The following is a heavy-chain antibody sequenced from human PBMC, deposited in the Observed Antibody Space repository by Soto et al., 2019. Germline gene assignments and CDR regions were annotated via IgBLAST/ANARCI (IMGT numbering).Heavy chain of an antibody. CDR3: ARGGAVAGGYWFDP. Sequence: SETLSLTCTVAGGSISSYYWSWIRQPPGKGLEWIGYIYYSGSTNYNPSLKSRVTISVDTSKNQFSLKLSSVTAADTAVYYCARGGAVAGGYWFDPWGQGTLVTVSS. J-gene: IGHJ5*02. CDR1: GGSISSYY. CDR2: IYYSGST. V-gene: IGHV4-59*01. D-gene: IGHD6-19*01.